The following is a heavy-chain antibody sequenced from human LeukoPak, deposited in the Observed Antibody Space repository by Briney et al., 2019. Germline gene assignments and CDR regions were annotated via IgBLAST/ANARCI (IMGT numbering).Heavy chain of an antibody. V-gene: IGHV7-4-1*02. J-gene: IGHJ5*02. CDR1: GYTFTNYA. CDR2: INTDTGQP. CDR3: ARVVSGSSWFDP. D-gene: IGHD3-16*01. Sequence: ASVKVSCKASGYTFTNYAINWMRLAPGQGLEWMGWINTDTGQPTYAQDFIGRFVFSLDTSVGTAYLQISSLKVEDTAVYYCARVVSGSSWFDPWGQGTLVTVSS.